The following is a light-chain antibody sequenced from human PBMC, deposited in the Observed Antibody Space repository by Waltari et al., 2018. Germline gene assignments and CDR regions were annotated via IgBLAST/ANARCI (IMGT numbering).Light chain of an antibody. Sequence: SYDMTQPPSVSVSPGQTATITCSGDKLGDKYAAWYQQRPGQSPVLVIYQDNKRPAGIPARFSGSNSGNTATLTISGTQPMDEADYYCQAWDSSTTIFGGGTKLTVL. CDR3: QAWDSSTTI. V-gene: IGLV3-1*01. CDR2: QDN. J-gene: IGLJ2*01. CDR1: KLGDKY.